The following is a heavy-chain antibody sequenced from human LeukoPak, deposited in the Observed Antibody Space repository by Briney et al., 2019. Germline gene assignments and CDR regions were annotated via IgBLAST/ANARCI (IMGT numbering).Heavy chain of an antibody. D-gene: IGHD1-1*01. V-gene: IGHV3-21*01. Sequence: GGSLRLSCAASGFTFSSYSMNWVRQAPGKGLEWVSSISSSSSYIYYADSVKGRFTISRDNAKNSLYLQMNSLRAEDTAVYYCARGRSGVTTYVDYWGQGTLVTVSS. CDR2: ISSSSSYI. CDR3: ARGRSGVTTYVDY. CDR1: GFTFSSYS. J-gene: IGHJ4*02.